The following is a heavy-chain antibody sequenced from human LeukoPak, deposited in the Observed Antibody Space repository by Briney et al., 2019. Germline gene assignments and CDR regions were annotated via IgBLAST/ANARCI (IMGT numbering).Heavy chain of an antibody. CDR2: ICTSGST. J-gene: IGHJ4*02. CDR1: GGSISSYY. CDR3: ARVREYYDSSGYYYGDYYFDY. V-gene: IGHV4-4*07. Sequence: PSETLSLTCTVSGGSISSYYWSWIRQPAGKGLEWIGRICTSGSTNYNPSLKSRVTMSVDTSKNQFSLKLSSVTAADTAVYYCARVREYYDSSGYYYGDYYFDYWGQGTLVTVSS. D-gene: IGHD3-22*01.